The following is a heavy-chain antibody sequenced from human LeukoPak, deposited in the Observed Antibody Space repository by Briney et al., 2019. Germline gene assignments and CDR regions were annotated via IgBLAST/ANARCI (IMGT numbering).Heavy chain of an antibody. Sequence: ASVEVSCKASGYTFTGYYMHWVRQAPGQGLEWMGWINPNSGGTKYAQKFQGRVTMTRDTSISTAYMELSRLRSDDTAVYYCARALVPAAQRLSSWGQGTLVTVSS. V-gene: IGHV1-2*02. J-gene: IGHJ5*02. D-gene: IGHD2-2*01. CDR3: ARALVPAAQRLSS. CDR1: GYTFTGYY. CDR2: INPNSGGT.